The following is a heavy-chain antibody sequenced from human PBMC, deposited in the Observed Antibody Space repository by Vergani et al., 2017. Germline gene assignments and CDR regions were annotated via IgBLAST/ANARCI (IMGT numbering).Heavy chain of an antibody. V-gene: IGHV4-34*01. D-gene: IGHD4-11*01. J-gene: IGHJ6*03. CDR2: IDHTGRP. CDR3: ASVNTETNGHLYYYYYMDV. CDR1: GGSFTSYH. Sequence: QVQLQQWGGGLLTPSETLSLTCVVNGGSFTSYHWTWIRQSPGEGLEWVGDIDHTGRPDYNPSLKSRLTMSVDKSRNKFSLTLNSVTDTDTAIYFCASVNTETNGHLYYYYYMDVWGQGTAVTVS.